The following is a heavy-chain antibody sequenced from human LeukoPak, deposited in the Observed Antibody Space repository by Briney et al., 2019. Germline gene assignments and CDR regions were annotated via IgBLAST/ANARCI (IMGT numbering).Heavy chain of an antibody. CDR3: ARRGGHSWDVGNWFDP. J-gene: IGHJ5*02. V-gene: IGHV4-39*01. CDR1: GDSIRTTSF. D-gene: IGHD6-13*01. CDR2: ASYSGIN. Sequence: LETLSLTCLVSGDSIRTTSFWGWIRQPPGMGLEWIASASYSGINYYNPSLRSRVTVSADTSKNQFSLRLSSVTAADTAVYYCARRGGHSWDVGNWFDPWGQGILVTVSS.